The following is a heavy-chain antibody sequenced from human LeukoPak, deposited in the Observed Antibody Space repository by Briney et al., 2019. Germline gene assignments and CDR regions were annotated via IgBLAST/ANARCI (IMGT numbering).Heavy chain of an antibody. CDR1: GFTFDDYA. CDR2: ISWNSGSI. V-gene: IGHV3-9*03. Sequence: GGSLRLSCAASGFTFDDYAMHWVRQAPGKGLEWVSGISWNSGSIGYADPVKGRFTISRDNAKNSLYLQMNSLRAEDMALYYCARGTSNWFDPWGQGTLVTVSS. D-gene: IGHD3-16*01. CDR3: ARGTSNWFDP. J-gene: IGHJ5*02.